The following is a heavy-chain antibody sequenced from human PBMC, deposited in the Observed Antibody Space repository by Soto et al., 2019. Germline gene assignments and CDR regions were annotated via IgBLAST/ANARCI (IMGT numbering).Heavy chain of an antibody. CDR3: ARDGVAVAGVTSGYYYGMDV. Sequence: QVQLVESGGGVVQPGRSLRLSCAASGFTFSSYAMHWVRQAPGKGLEWVAVISYDGSNKYYADSVKGRFTISRDNSKNTLYLQMNSLRAEDTAVYYCARDGVAVAGVTSGYYYGMDVWGQGTTVTVSS. J-gene: IGHJ6*02. CDR1: GFTFSSYA. V-gene: IGHV3-30-3*01. CDR2: ISYDGSNK. D-gene: IGHD6-19*01.